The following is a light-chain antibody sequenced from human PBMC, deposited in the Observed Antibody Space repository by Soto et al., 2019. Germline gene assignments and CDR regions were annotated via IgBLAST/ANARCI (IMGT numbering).Light chain of an antibody. CDR3: QQSYNSPYT. J-gene: IGKJ2*01. CDR1: QTINKN. CDR2: DAP. V-gene: IGKV1-39*01. Sequence: DIQMTQSPTSLSASVGDRVTITCRASQTINKNLNWYRHKLGKAPELLIYDAPDSQAGVPSRFSGSGSGTDFTLIISGLQPEDFATYYCQQSYNSPYTFGQGTKV.